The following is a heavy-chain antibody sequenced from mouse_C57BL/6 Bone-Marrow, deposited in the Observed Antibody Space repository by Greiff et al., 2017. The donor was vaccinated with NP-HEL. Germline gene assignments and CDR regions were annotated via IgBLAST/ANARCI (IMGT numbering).Heavy chain of an antibody. CDR1: GYTFTGYW. CDR2: ILPGSGST. V-gene: IGHV1-9*01. D-gene: IGHD2-2*01. CDR3: ARGGYDHAMDY. J-gene: IGHJ4*01. Sequence: QVQLQQSGAELMKPGASVKLSCTATGYTFTGYWIAWVQQRPGHGLEWIGEILPGSGSTNYNEKFKGKATFTADTSTNTAYMQLSSLTTEDSAIYYGARGGYDHAMDYWGQGTSVTVSS.